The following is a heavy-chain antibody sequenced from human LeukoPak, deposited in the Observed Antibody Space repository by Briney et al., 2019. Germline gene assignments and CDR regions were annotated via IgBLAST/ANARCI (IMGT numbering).Heavy chain of an antibody. J-gene: IGHJ6*02. Sequence: GGSLRLSCAASGFTFSSYAMSWVRQAPGKGLEWVSAISGSGGSTYYADSVKGRFTISRDNSKNTLYLQMNSLRAEDTAIYYCAKSRPPGSYTYYYDMDVWGQGTTVTVSS. CDR3: AKSRPPGSYTYYYDMDV. D-gene: IGHD3-10*01. CDR1: GFTFSSYA. V-gene: IGHV3-23*01. CDR2: ISGSGGST.